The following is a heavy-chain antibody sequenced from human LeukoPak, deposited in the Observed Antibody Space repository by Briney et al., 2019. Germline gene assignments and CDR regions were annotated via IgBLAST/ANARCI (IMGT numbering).Heavy chain of an antibody. CDR3: ARVGVRGVINLPYYYYMDV. CDR1: GYTFTSYG. D-gene: IGHD3-10*01. V-gene: IGHV1-18*01. CDR2: ISAYNGNT. Sequence: GASVKVSCKASGYTFTSYGISWVRQAPGQGLEWMGWISAYNGNTNYAQKLQGRVTMTTDTSTSTAYMELRSLRSDDTAVYYCARVGVRGVINLPYYYYMDVWGKGTTVTISS. J-gene: IGHJ6*03.